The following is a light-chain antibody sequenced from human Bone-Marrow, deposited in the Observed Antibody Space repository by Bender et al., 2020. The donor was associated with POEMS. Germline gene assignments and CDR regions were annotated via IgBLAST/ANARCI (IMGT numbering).Light chain of an antibody. CDR1: SSDVGGYNY. Sequence: QSALTQPPSASGSPGQSVTISCTGTSSDVGGYNYVSWYQQHPGKAPKLMIYEVSKRPSGVSDRFSGSKSVNTASLTVSGLQAEDEADYYCSSYTGYFYVFGTGTKVTVL. CDR3: SSYTGYFYV. J-gene: IGLJ1*01. V-gene: IGLV2-8*01. CDR2: EVS.